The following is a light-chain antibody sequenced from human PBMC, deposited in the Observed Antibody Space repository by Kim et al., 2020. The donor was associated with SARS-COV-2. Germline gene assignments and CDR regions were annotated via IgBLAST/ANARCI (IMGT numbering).Light chain of an antibody. J-gene: IGLJ2*01. CDR2: QHN. Sequence: SYELTQPPSVSVYPGQTASITCSGDKLGDKYACWYQQKPGQSPVLVIYQHNKRPSGIPERFSGSNSGNTATLTISGTQAMDETDYYCQAWDSSTVVFGTGTQLTVL. CDR1: KLGDKY. V-gene: IGLV3-1*01. CDR3: QAWDSSTVV.